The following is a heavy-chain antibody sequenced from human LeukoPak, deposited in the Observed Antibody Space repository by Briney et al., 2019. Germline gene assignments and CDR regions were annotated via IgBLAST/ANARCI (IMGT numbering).Heavy chain of an antibody. V-gene: IGHV1-18*01. D-gene: IGHD4-23*01. Sequence: ASVKVSCKASGYTFTSYGISWVRQAPGQGLEWMGWISAYNGNTNYAQKLQGRVTMTTDTSTSTAYMELRSLRSDDTAVYYCARVGLDYGGNPLGFDYWGQGTLVTVSS. J-gene: IGHJ4*02. CDR1: GYTFTSYG. CDR2: ISAYNGNT. CDR3: ARVGLDYGGNPLGFDY.